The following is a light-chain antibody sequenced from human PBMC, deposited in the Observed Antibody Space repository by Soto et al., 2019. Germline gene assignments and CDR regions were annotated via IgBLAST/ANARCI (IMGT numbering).Light chain of an antibody. Sequence: EIVLTRPRGTLTLSPGESATLSCRASQSVSSNYLAWYHQKTGQAPRLLIYGASSRATGIPDRLSGSGSGTDFTLTISSLEPEDFAVYYCQKYGSSPVTCGQGTRLEIK. CDR3: QKYGSSPVT. CDR1: QSVSSNY. V-gene: IGKV3-20*01. J-gene: IGKJ5*01. CDR2: GAS.